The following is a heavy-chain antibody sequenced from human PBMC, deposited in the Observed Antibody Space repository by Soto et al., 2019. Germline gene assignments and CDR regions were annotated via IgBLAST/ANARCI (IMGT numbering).Heavy chain of an antibody. Sequence: QVQLQESGPGLLKPSETLSLTCTVSGGSISNYYWRWIRQPPGKGLEWIGYIYDTGSTNNNHSLKSRVTIPVAPSKNQFTLKRRTVSAAEPAVYCRARRTGQQLPLLAWGQGTVVTASS. CDR1: GGSISNYY. J-gene: IGHJ5*02. CDR2: IYDTGST. D-gene: IGHD2-15*01. V-gene: IGHV4-59*01. CDR3: ARRTGQQLPLLA.